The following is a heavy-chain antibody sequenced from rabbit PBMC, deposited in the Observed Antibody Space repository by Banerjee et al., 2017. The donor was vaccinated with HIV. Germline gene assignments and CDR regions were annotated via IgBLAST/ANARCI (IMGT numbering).Heavy chain of an antibody. V-gene: IGHV1S40*01. Sequence: QSLEESGGDLVKPGASLTLTCTASGFSFSSGYRICWVRQAPGKGLEWIAYIYPDYGSTDYATWAKGRFTISKTSSTTVALQMTSLTAADTATCFCTRGSAYAGAGYALWGPGTLVTVS. CDR3: TRGSAYAGAGYAL. J-gene: IGHJ6*01. CDR2: IYPDYGST. CDR1: GFSFSSGYR. D-gene: IGHD4-2*01.